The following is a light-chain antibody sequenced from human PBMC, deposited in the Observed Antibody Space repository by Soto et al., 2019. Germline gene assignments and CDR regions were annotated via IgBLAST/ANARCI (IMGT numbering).Light chain of an antibody. Sequence: LYLTRGDWAPVPGRASQSVSSSYLAWYQQKPGQAPRLLIYGASSRATGIPDRFSGSGSGTDFTLTISRLEPEDFAVYYCQQYGSSPFTFAPGGNADI. V-gene: IGKV3-20*01. CDR2: GAS. CDR1: QSVSSSY. J-gene: IGKJ3*01. CDR3: QQYGSSPFT.